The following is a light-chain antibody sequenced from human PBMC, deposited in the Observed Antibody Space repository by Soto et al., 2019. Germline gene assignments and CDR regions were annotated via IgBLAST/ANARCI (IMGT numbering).Light chain of an antibody. CDR1: QSISSW. J-gene: IGKJ2*01. CDR2: DAS. Sequence: DIQMTQSPSTLSASVGDRVTITCRASQSISSWLAWYQQKPGKAPKLLFYDASSLESGVPSRFSGSGSGTEFTLTISSLQPDDFATYYCQHSYTFGQGTKLEIK. CDR3: QHSYT. V-gene: IGKV1-5*01.